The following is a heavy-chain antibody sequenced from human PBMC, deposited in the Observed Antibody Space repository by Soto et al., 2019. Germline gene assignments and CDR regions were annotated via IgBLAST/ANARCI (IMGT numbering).Heavy chain of an antibody. D-gene: IGHD6-19*01. Sequence: PGGSLRLSCAASGFTFSSYGMHWVRQAPGKGLEWVAVISYDGSNKYYADSVKGRFTISRDNSKNTLYLQMNSLRAEDTAVYYCAKASYSSGWYYLDYWGQGTLVTVSS. V-gene: IGHV3-30*18. CDR1: GFTFSSYG. J-gene: IGHJ4*02. CDR2: ISYDGSNK. CDR3: AKASYSSGWYYLDY.